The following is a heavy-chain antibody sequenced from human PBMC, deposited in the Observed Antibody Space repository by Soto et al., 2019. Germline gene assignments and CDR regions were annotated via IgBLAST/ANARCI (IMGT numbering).Heavy chain of an antibody. D-gene: IGHD6-6*01. CDR1: GYSFTTYY. V-gene: IGHV1-2*02. CDR2: IHPNTGRT. Sequence: QVQMVQSGAEVKNPGASVKVSCKTSGYSFTTYYVHWVRQAPGQGLEWMGFIHPNTGRTKYAQKFQGSVTMTSDPSIKTAYMELNRLTSADAAMYYCARVEGSASSAGDWGQGTLVTVS. J-gene: IGHJ4*02. CDR3: ARVEGSASSAGD.